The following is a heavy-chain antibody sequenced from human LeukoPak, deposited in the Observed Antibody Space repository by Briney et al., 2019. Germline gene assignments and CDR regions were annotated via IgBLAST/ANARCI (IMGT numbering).Heavy chain of an antibody. D-gene: IGHD4-17*01. CDR3: AREGDYESDWFDP. CDR1: GYTFSGYY. V-gene: IGHV1-2*02. CDR2: INPNSGDT. Sequence: ASVKVSCKASGYTFSGYYLHWVRQAPEQGLEWMGWINPNSGDTNYAQKFQGRVTVTRDTSINTAYMELSRLRYDDTAVYYCAREGDYESDWFDPWGQGTLVTVSS. J-gene: IGHJ5*02.